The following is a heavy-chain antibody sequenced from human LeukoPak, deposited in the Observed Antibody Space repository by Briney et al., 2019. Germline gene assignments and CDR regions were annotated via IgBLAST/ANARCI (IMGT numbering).Heavy chain of an antibody. Sequence: ASVKVSCKAPGYTFTGYYMHWVRQAPGQGLEWMGWINPNSGGTNYAQKFQGRVTMTRDTSISTAYMELSRLRSDDTAVYYCAKGRVYYDILTGSTDYWGQGTLVTVSS. J-gene: IGHJ4*02. D-gene: IGHD3-9*01. CDR3: AKGRVYYDILTGSTDY. CDR2: INPNSGGT. V-gene: IGHV1-2*02. CDR1: GYTFTGYY.